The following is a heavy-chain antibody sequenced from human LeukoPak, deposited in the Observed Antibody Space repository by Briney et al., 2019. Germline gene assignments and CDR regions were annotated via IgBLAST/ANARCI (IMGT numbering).Heavy chain of an antibody. CDR2: INPNTGST. J-gene: IGHJ4*02. CDR1: GYTFTAYP. Sequence: ASVKVSCKASGYTFTAYPMHWVRQAPGQGLEWMGWINPNTGSTNYAQKFQGRVTVTRDTSISTAYMELSSLRSDDTALYYCARPTNIWSAFHFWGQGTLVTVSS. V-gene: IGHV1-2*02. D-gene: IGHD2-2*01. CDR3: ARPTNIWSAFHF.